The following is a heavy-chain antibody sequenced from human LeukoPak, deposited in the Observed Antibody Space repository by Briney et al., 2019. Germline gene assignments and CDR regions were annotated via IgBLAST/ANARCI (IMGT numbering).Heavy chain of an antibody. Sequence: SETLSLTCTVSGGSLSSYYWTWIRQPAEKGLEWIGRIYPSGSTNYNPSPKSRVTMSVDTSKNQFSLKLSSVTAADTAVYYCARENSGSYREFDYWGQGTLVTVSS. V-gene: IGHV4-4*07. CDR2: IYPSGST. J-gene: IGHJ4*02. D-gene: IGHD1-26*01. CDR3: ARENSGSYREFDY. CDR1: GGSLSSYY.